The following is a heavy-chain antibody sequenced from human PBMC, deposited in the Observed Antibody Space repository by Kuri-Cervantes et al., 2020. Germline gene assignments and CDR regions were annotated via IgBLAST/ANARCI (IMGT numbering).Heavy chain of an antibody. CDR1: GFTFDDYG. J-gene: IGHJ4*02. V-gene: IGHV3-20*04. CDR3: ATTRQQWLVPLD. CDR2: INWNGGST. D-gene: IGHD6-19*01. Sequence: GGSLRLSCAASGFTFDDYGMSWVRQAPGKGLVWVSGINWNGGSTGYADSVKGRFTISRDNAKNSLYLQMNSLRAEDTALYYCATTRQQWLVPLDWGQGTLVTVSS.